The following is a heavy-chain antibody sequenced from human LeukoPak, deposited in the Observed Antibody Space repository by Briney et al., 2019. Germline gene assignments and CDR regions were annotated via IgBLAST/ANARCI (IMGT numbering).Heavy chain of an antibody. CDR1: GGSFSGYY. Sequence: PSETLSLTCAVYGGSFSGYYWSWIRQPPGKGLEWIGEINHSGSTNYNPSLKSRVTISVDTSKNQFSLKLSSVTAADTAVYYCARAENRGYCSSTSCRNWFDPWGQGTLVTVSS. J-gene: IGHJ5*02. V-gene: IGHV4-34*01. CDR3: ARAENRGYCSSTSCRNWFDP. CDR2: INHSGST. D-gene: IGHD2-2*01.